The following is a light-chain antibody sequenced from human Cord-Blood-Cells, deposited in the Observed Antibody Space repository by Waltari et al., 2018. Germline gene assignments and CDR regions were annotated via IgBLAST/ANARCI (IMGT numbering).Light chain of an antibody. CDR3: CSYAGSSTL. Sequence: QSALTQPASVSGSPGQSITISCTGTSSDVGSYNLVSWYQQHPGKAPKLMIYEGSKRPSGVSNRFSGSKSGNTASLTISGLQAEDEADYYCCSYAGSSTLFGGGTKRTVL. CDR1: SSDVGSYNL. V-gene: IGLV2-23*01. CDR2: EGS. J-gene: IGLJ2*01.